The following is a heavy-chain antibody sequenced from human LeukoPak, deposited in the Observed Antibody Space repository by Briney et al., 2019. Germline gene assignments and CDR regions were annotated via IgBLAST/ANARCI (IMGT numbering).Heavy chain of an antibody. CDR2: INPYNGKT. CDR1: DYTLDRFG. V-gene: IGHV1-18*01. Sequence: SVKVSCKASDYTLDRFGISWVRQAPGLGPEWLGWINPYNGKTIFGEKFQGRVTMTTDTSTSTVYMELTSLRSDDTAVYFCARDTPQHLKRFDYWGQGTLVTVSS. J-gene: IGHJ4*02. D-gene: IGHD6-13*01. CDR3: ARDTPQHLKRFDY.